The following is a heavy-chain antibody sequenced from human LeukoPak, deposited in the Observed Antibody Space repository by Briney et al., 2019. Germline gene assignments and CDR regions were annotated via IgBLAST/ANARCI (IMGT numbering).Heavy chain of an antibody. CDR3: QKDLFPDFIGVPYRALAS. J-gene: IGHJ4*02. CDR2: LRYDGTNK. V-gene: IGHV3-30*02. CDR1: GFTVDEYS. D-gene: IGHD2-8*01. Sequence: GGSLKLSWAASGFTVDEYSMHWVRQAPGKGLEWVAFLRYDGTNKYFLESVKGRFSISRDNSRNTLFLQMNGLTAEDTGVYYCQKDLFPDFIGVPYRALASWGQGTLVTVSS.